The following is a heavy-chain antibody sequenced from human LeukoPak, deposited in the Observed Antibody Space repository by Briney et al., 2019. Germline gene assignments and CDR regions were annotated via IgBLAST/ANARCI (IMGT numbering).Heavy chain of an antibody. CDR1: GGSFSGYY. D-gene: IGHD3-3*01. CDR2: VNHSGST. J-gene: IGHJ6*02. V-gene: IGHV4-34*01. Sequence: SETLSLTCAVYGGSFSGYYWSWIRQPPGKGLEWIGEVNHSGSTNYNPSLKSRVTISVDTSKNQFSLKLSSVTAADTAVYYCARGRITIFGVVISLGNYYYGMDVWGQGTTVTVSS. CDR3: ARGRITIFGVVISLGNYYYGMDV.